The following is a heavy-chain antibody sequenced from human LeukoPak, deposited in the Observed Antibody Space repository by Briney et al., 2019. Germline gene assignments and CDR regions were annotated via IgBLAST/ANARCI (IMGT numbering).Heavy chain of an antibody. CDR1: GFTFSSYG. Sequence: GGSLRLSCAASGFTFSSYGMHWVRQAPGKGLEWVAFIRYDGSNKYYADSVKGRFTISRDNSKNTPYLQMNSLRAEDTAVYYCATAVLRFLEWLEKNDYWGQGTLVTASS. CDR3: ATAVLRFLEWLEKNDY. CDR2: IRYDGSNK. D-gene: IGHD3-3*01. J-gene: IGHJ4*02. V-gene: IGHV3-30*02.